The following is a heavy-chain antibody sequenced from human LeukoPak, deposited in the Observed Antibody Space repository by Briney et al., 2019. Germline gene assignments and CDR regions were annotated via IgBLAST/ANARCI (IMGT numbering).Heavy chain of an antibody. CDR1: GFTFSSHS. J-gene: IGHJ4*02. CDR2: ISSSSSTI. Sequence: GGSLRLSCAASGFTFSSHSMNWVRQAPGKGLEWVSYISSSSSTIYYADSVKGRFTISRDNAKNSLYLQMNSLRAEDTAVYYCAGTFSSIAARRVLDYWGQGTLVTVSS. CDR3: AGTFSSIAARRVLDY. V-gene: IGHV3-48*01. D-gene: IGHD6-6*01.